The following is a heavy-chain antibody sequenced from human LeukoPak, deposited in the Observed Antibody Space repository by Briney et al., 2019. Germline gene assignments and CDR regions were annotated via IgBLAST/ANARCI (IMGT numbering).Heavy chain of an antibody. Sequence: PSETLSLTCTVSGGSISSYYWSWIRQPAGKGLEWIGRIYTSGSTNYNPSLKSRVTMSVDTSKNQFSLKLSSVTAADTAVYYCARGSKKGDILTGYYYFDYWGQGTLVTVSS. V-gene: IGHV4-4*07. CDR2: IYTSGST. CDR1: GGSISSYY. D-gene: IGHD3-9*01. J-gene: IGHJ4*02. CDR3: ARGSKKGDILTGYYYFDY.